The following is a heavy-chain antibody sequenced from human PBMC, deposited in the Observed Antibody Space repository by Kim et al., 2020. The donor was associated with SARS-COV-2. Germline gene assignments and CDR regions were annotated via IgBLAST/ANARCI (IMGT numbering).Heavy chain of an antibody. D-gene: IGHD5-12*01. Sequence: SETLSRTCTVSGGSISSYYWSWIRQPPGKGLEWIGYIYYSGSTNCSPSLRSRVTISIDTSKNQFSLNLSSVTAADTAVYYCARSDGYTLDYWSQGTLITV. CDR1: GGSISSYY. CDR2: IYYSGST. V-gene: IGHV4-59*08. J-gene: IGHJ4*02. CDR3: ARSDGYTLDY.